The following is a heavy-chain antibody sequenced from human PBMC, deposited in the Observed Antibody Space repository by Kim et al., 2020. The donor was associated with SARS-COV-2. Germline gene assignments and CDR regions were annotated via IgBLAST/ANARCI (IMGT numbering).Heavy chain of an antibody. Sequence: DSGKGRFTISRDNSKNSLYLQMNSLRTEDTALYYCAKDRGILRYFDWLFDYWGQGTLVTVSS. CDR3: AKDRGILRYFDWLFDY. D-gene: IGHD3-9*01. J-gene: IGHJ4*02. V-gene: IGHV3-43*01.